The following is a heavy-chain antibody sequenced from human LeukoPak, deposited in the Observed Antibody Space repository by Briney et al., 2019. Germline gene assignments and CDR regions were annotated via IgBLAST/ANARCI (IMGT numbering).Heavy chain of an antibody. CDR1: GDSISSGDYY. J-gene: IGHJ3*02. CDR3: ARGPYSYDSSGAFDI. Sequence: SETLSLACTVSGDSISSGDYYWSSIRQPAGKGLEWIGRTSSSGSTNYNPSLKSRVTISVDTSKNQFSLKLSSVTAADTAVYFCARGPYSYDSSGAFDIWGQGTMVTVSS. D-gene: IGHD3-22*01. CDR2: TSSSGST. V-gene: IGHV4-61*02.